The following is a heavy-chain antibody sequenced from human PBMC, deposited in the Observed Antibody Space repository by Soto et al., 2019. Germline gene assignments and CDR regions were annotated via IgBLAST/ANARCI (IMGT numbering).Heavy chain of an antibody. CDR1: GYTFTNYA. J-gene: IGHJ4*02. CDR2: INAAIGNT. V-gene: IGHV1-3*01. D-gene: IGHD3-10*01. CDR3: ARRNVYGSGSYSFDY. Sequence: QVQLVQSGAEVKKPGASVKVSCKASGYTFTNYAMHRVRQAPGQRLEWMGWINAAIGNTKYSQKFQGSVTTTRDTSANTAYMELGSLRSEDTAVYYCARRNVYGSGSYSFDYWGQGTLVTVSS.